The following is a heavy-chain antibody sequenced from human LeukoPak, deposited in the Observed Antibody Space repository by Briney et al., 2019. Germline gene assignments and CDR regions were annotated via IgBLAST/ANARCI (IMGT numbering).Heavy chain of an antibody. CDR1: GGSFNGYY. Sequence: SETLSLTCAVYGGSFNGYYWSWIRQPPGKGLEWIGEIDHSGRTNSNASLKSRVTISVDVSKNQFSLRLTSVTAADTAVYYCARKSIATAGRKPYDYWDQGTLVTVSS. V-gene: IGHV4-34*01. J-gene: IGHJ4*02. CDR2: IDHSGRT. CDR3: ARKSIATAGRKPYDY. D-gene: IGHD6-13*01.